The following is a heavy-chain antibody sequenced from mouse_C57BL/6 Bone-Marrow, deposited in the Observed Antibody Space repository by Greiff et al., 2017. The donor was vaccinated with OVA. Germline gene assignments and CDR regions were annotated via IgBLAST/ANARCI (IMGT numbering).Heavy chain of an antibody. V-gene: IGHV5-16*01. CDR1: GFTFSDYY. Sequence: EVKLMESEGGLVQPGSSMKLSCTASGFTFSDYYMAWVRQVPEKGLEWVANINYDGSSTYYLDSLKSRFIISRDNAKNIIYLQMSSLMSEDTATYYYARGRDSSWYFDVWGTGTTVTVSS. CDR2: INYDGSST. D-gene: IGHD1-1*01. J-gene: IGHJ1*03. CDR3: ARGRDSSWYFDV.